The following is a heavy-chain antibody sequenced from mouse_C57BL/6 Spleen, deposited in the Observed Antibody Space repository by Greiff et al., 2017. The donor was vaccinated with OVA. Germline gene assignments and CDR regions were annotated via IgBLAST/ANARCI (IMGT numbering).Heavy chain of an antibody. D-gene: IGHD2-4*01. Sequence: DVKLEESGGGLVKPGGSLKLSCAASGFTFSSYTMSWVRQTPEKRLEWVATISGGGGNTYYPDSVKGRFTISRDNAKNTLYLQMSSLRSEDTALYYCARHGDYDPFDYWGQGTTLTVSS. CDR3: ARHGDYDPFDY. V-gene: IGHV5-9*01. CDR2: ISGGGGNT. CDR1: GFTFSSYT. J-gene: IGHJ2*01.